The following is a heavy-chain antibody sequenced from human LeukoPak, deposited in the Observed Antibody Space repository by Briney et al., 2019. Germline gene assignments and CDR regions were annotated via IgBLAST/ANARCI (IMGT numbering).Heavy chain of an antibody. V-gene: IGHV4-34*01. CDR1: GGSFSGYY. D-gene: IGHD2-2*01. J-gene: IGHJ6*02. CDR2: INHSGST. CDR3: ARVSYGYCSSTSCPNKYYYYGMDV. Sequence: PSETLSLTCAVYGGSFSGYYWSWIRQPPGKGLEWIGEINHSGSTNYNPPLKSRVTISVDTSKNQFSLKLSSVTAADTAVYYCARVSYGYCSSTSCPNKYYYYGMDVWGQGTTVTVSS.